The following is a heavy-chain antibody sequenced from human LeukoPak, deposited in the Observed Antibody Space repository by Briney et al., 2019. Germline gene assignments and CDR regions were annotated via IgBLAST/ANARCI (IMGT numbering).Heavy chain of an antibody. Sequence: SQTLSLTCTVSGGSISSGSYYWSWIRQPAGKGLEWIGRIYTSGSTNYNPSLKSRVTISVDTSKNQFSLKLSSVTAADTAVYYCVSGGVVPATYYYYYMDVWGKGTTVTVSS. J-gene: IGHJ6*03. V-gene: IGHV4-61*02. CDR2: IYTSGST. CDR3: VSGGVVPATYYYYYMDV. CDR1: GGSISSGSYY. D-gene: IGHD2-2*01.